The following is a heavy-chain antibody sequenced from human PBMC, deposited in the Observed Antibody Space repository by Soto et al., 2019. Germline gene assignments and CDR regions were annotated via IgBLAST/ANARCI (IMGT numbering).Heavy chain of an antibody. CDR2: ISAYNDHT. D-gene: IGHD1-1*01. Sequence: QVQLVQSGTEVKKPGASVKVSCKASGYIMTTYGVSWVRQAPGQGLELVGWISAYNDHTNYAQKFQGRVTMTTDTSTSTAYMGLRSLRSDDTAVYYCARGTYFDNWGQGSLVTVSS. CDR3: ARGTYFDN. J-gene: IGHJ4*02. CDR1: GYIMTTYG. V-gene: IGHV1-18*01.